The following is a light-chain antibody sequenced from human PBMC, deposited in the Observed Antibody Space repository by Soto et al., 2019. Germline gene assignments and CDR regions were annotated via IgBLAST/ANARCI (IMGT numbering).Light chain of an antibody. J-gene: IGKJ1*01. CDR2: GAS. V-gene: IGKV3-20*01. Sequence: IVLTQSPGTPSLSPGEGATLSCRASQTVGKNYLAWYQQKSGQAPRLLIHGASNRATGIPDRFSGSGSGTDFTLTITRLEPEDFAVYYCQQYGGSPRTFGQGTKVEVK. CDR3: QQYGGSPRT. CDR1: QTVGKNY.